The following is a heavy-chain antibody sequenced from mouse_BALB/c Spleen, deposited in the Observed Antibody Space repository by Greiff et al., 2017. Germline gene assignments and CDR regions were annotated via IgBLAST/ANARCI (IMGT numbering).Heavy chain of an antibody. V-gene: IGHV7-3*02. Sequence: VQLQQSGGGLVQPGGSLRLSCATSGFTFTDYYMSWVRQPPGKALEWLGFIRNKANGYTTEYSASVKGRFTISRDNSQSILYLQMNTLRAEDSATYYCARDQYRYTFAYWGQGTLVTVSA. CDR1: GFTFTDYY. CDR2: IRNKANGYTT. CDR3: ARDQYRYTFAY. D-gene: IGHD2-14*01. J-gene: IGHJ3*01.